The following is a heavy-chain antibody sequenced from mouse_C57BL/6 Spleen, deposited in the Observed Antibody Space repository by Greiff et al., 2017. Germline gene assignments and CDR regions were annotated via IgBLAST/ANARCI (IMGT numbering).Heavy chain of an antibody. CDR1: GYTFTSYW. CDR2: IDPSDSYS. Sequence: VQLQQPGAELVQPGASVKLSCTASGYTFTSYWMQWVKQRPGQGLEWIGEIDPSDSYSNSNQKFKGKATLTVDTSSSTDYMQLSSLTSEDSAVYYCARKDYWGYYAMDYWGQGTSVTVSS. CDR3: ARKDYWGYYAMDY. V-gene: IGHV1-50*01. J-gene: IGHJ4*01. D-gene: IGHD2-13*01.